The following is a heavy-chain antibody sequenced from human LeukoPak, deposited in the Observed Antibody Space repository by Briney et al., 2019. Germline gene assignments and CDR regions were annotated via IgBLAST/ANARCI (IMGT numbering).Heavy chain of an antibody. D-gene: IGHD3-3*01. Sequence: PSETLSLTCAVYGGSFSGYYWSWIRQPPGKGLEWIGEINHSGSTNYNPSLKSRVTISVDTSKNQFSLKLSSVTAADTAVYYCARGGLRFYTNWFDPWGQGTLVTVSS. CDR1: GGSFSGYY. CDR3: ARGGLRFYTNWFDP. V-gene: IGHV4-34*01. CDR2: INHSGST. J-gene: IGHJ5*02.